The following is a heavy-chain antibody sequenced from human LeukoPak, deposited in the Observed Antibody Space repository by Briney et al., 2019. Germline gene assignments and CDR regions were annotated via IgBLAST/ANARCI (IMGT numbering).Heavy chain of an antibody. CDR3: ARQEWELLGMGAFDI. CDR1: GFTVSSNY. CDR2: IYSGGST. D-gene: IGHD1-26*01. V-gene: IGHV3-66*04. Sequence: PGGSLRLSCAASGFTVSSNYMSWVRQAPGKGLEWVSAIYSGGSTYYADSVKGRFTISRDNSKNTLYLQMNSLRAEDTAVYYCARQEWELLGMGAFDIWGQGTMVTVSS. J-gene: IGHJ3*02.